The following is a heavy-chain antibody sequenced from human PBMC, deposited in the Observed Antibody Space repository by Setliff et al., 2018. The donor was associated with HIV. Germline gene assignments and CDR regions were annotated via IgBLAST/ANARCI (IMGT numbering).Heavy chain of an antibody. V-gene: IGHV3-11*04. J-gene: IGHJ6*03. CDR3: ARVSELLAYYMDV. CDR1: GFTFSDYY. Sequence: GGSLRLSCAASGFTFSDYYMTWIRQAPGKGLEWVSHISSSSSTIYYADSVKGRFTISRDNAKNSLYLQMNSLRAEDTAVYYCARVSELLAYYMDVWGKGTTVTVSS. CDR2: ISSSSSTI. D-gene: IGHD1-26*01.